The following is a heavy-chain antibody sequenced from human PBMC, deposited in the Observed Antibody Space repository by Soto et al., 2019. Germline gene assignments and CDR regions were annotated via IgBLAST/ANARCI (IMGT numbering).Heavy chain of an antibody. CDR2: ISDDGSNK. Sequence: GGSLRLSCAASGFTVSNYAMHWVRQARGKGLEWVAVISDDGSNKYYGDSVKGRFTISRDNSKNTLFLQMNGLRAEDTAVYYCARGCSSNDCYTNYYYYYAMDVWGHGTTVTVSS. D-gene: IGHD2-2*02. V-gene: IGHV3-30-3*01. J-gene: IGHJ6*02. CDR1: GFTVSNYA. CDR3: ARGCSSNDCYTNYYYYYAMDV.